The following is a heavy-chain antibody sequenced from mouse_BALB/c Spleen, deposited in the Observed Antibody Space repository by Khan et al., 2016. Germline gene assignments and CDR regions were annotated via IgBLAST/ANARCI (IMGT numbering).Heavy chain of an antibody. CDR2: INTNTGEP. V-gene: IGHV9-3*02. Sequence: QIQLVQSGPELKKPGETVKISCKASGYTFTNYGMNWVKQAPGKGLKWMGWINTNTGEPTYAEEFKGRFAFSLETSASTAYLQINNLQNEDTATYCWGEDYYGSNWFAYWGQGTLVTVSA. CDR1: GYTFTNYG. CDR3: GEDYYGSNWFAY. J-gene: IGHJ3*01. D-gene: IGHD1-1*01.